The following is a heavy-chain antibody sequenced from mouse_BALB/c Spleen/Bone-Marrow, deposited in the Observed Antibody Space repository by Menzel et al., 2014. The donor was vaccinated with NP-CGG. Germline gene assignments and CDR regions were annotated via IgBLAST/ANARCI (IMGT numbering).Heavy chain of an antibody. CDR3: TSWDY. Sequence: LQQSGSELVRPGASVKLSRKASGYTFTSYWMHWVKQRHGQGLEWIGNIYPGSGSTNYDEKFKSRGTLTVDTSSRTAYMHLSSLTSEDSAVYYCTSWDYWGQGTTLTVSS. V-gene: IGHV1S22*01. J-gene: IGHJ2*01. CDR2: IYPGSGST. CDR1: GYTFTSYW.